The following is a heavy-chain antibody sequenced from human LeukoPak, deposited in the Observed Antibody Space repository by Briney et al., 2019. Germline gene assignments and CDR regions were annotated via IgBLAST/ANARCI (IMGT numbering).Heavy chain of an antibody. V-gene: IGHV4-4*07. Sequence: SDTLSLTCTVSGSSISSYYWSWLRQPAGKGLEWIGRIYINSSTSCNPPLTSRLTMSVDTSKTQVPLKVSSVPAADTTAYYCATDGAGVNYRYGMGVSGQR. CDR1: GSSISSYY. CDR2: IYINSST. CDR3: ATDGAGVNYRYGMGV. D-gene: IGHD5-24*01. J-gene: IGHJ6*02.